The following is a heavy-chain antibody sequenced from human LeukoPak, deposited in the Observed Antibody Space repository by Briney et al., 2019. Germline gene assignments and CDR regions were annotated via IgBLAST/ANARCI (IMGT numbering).Heavy chain of an antibody. CDR2: IYYSGST. CDR3: ARVYYYGSGSYYYWYFDL. Sequence: SETLSLTCTVSGGSISSYYWSWIRQPPGKGLEWIGYIYYSGSTNYNPSLKSRVTISVDTSKNQFSPKLSSVTAADTAVYYCARVYYYGSGSYYYWYFDLWGRGTLVTVSS. CDR1: GGSISSYY. D-gene: IGHD3-10*01. J-gene: IGHJ2*01. V-gene: IGHV4-59*01.